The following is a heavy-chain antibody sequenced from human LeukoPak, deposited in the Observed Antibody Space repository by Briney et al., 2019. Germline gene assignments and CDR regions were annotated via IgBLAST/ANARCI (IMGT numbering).Heavy chain of an antibody. CDR1: GGSFSGYY. V-gene: IGHV4-34*01. CDR2: INHSGST. CDR3: ASLPDCSSTSCLDY. J-gene: IGHJ4*02. Sequence: SETLSLTCAVYGGSFSGYYWSWVRQPPGKGLEWIGEINHSGSTNYNPSLKSRVTISVDTSKNQFSLKLSSVTAADTAVYYCASLPDCSSTSCLDYWGQGTLVTVSS. D-gene: IGHD2-2*01.